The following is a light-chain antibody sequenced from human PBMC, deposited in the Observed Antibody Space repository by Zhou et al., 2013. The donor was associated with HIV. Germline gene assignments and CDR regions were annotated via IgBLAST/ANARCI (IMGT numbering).Light chain of an antibody. V-gene: IGKV1-5*03. CDR2: KAS. CDR3: LQHNSYPLFT. J-gene: IGKJ3*01. Sequence: DIQMTQSPSTLSASVGDRVTITCRASQTISSWLAWYQQKPGNAPHLLIYKASNLQGGVSSRFSGSESGSEFTLTISSLQPEDFATYYCLQHNSYPLFTFGPGTKVDI. CDR1: QTISSW.